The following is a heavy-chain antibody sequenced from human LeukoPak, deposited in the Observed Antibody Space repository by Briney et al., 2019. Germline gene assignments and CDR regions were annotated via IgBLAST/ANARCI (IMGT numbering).Heavy chain of an antibody. Sequence: SETLSLTCTVSGGSISSYYWSWIRQPPGKGLEWIGYTYYSGSTNYNPSLKSRVTISVDTSKNQFSLKLSSVTAADTAVYYCARGRRYYYDSTWDYWDQGTLVTVSS. J-gene: IGHJ4*02. D-gene: IGHD3-22*01. V-gene: IGHV4-59*01. CDR1: GGSISSYY. CDR3: ARGRRYYYDSTWDY. CDR2: TYYSGST.